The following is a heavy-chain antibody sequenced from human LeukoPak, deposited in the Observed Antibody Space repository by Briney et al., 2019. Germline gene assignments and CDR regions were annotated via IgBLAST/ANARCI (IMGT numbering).Heavy chain of an antibody. D-gene: IGHD6-19*01. Sequence: GGSLRLSCTASGFTFGDYAMSWVRQAPGKGLEWVGFIRSKAYGCTTEYAASVKGRFTISRGDSKSIAYLQMNSLKTEDTAVYYCTRDLRRGVTLDLDIAVASNDYWGQGTLVTVSS. CDR3: TRDLRRGVTLDLDIAVASNDY. J-gene: IGHJ4*02. V-gene: IGHV3-49*04. CDR1: GFTFGDYA. CDR2: IRSKAYGCTT.